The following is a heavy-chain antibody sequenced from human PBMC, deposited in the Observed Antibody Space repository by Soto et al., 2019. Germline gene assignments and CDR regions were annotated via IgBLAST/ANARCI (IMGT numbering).Heavy chain of an antibody. CDR3: ARDARDIVLMVYAGDAFDI. D-gene: IGHD2-8*01. CDR2: ISSSSSYI. Sequence: GALRLSCAASGFTFSSYSMNWVRQAPGKGLEWVSSISSSSSYIYYADSVKGRFTISRDNAKNSLYLQMNSLRAEDTAVYYCARDARDIVLMVYAGDAFDIWGQGTMVTVSS. J-gene: IGHJ3*02. CDR1: GFTFSSYS. V-gene: IGHV3-21*01.